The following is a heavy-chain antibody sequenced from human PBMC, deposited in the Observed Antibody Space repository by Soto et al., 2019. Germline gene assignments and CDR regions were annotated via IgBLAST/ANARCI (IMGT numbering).Heavy chain of an antibody. J-gene: IGHJ5*02. CDR2: INPNSGGT. Sequence: ASVKVSCKASGYTFTGDFLHWVRQAPGQGLEWMGWINPNSGGTKYAQKFQGWVTMTRDTSITTAYMELYRLTSDDTAVYYCARGITGNPDYFDPWGQGTLVTVSS. V-gene: IGHV1-2*04. CDR1: GYTFTGDF. D-gene: IGHD1-20*01. CDR3: ARGITGNPDYFDP.